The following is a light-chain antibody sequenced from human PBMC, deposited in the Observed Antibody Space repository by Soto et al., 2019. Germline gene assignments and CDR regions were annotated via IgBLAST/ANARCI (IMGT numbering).Light chain of an antibody. Sequence: IVLTQSPGTLSSSPGERATLSCRASQSVSSYLAWYQQKPGQAPRLLIYAASSRATGVPDRFSGSGSGTDFTLTISRLEPEDFAVYYCQQYGSSPPTTFGQGTKVDIK. J-gene: IGKJ1*01. V-gene: IGKV3-20*01. CDR2: AAS. CDR1: QSVSSY. CDR3: QQYGSSPPTT.